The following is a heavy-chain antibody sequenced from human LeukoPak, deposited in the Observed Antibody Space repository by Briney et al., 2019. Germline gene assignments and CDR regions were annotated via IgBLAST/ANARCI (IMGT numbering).Heavy chain of an antibody. J-gene: IGHJ5*02. CDR3: ASTSSYDFWSGPTVEFDP. D-gene: IGHD3-3*01. CDR2: IYYSGSA. Sequence: PSETLSLTCTVSGGSISSSSYYWGWIRQPPGKGLEWIGSIYYSGSAYYNPSLKSRVTISVDTSKNQFSLKLSSVTAADTAVYYCASTSSYDFWSGPTVEFDPWGQGTLVTVSS. V-gene: IGHV4-39*01. CDR1: GGSISSSSYY.